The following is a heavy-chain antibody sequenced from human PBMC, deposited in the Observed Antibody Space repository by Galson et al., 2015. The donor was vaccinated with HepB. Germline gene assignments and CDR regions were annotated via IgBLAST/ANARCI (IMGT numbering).Heavy chain of an antibody. CDR1: GFTFSSYA. CDR3: ARGREGSGSYLLLSGLDY. CDR2: ISYDGSNK. Sequence: SLRLSCAASGFTFSSYAMHWVRQAPGKGLEWVAVISYDGSNKYYADSVKGRFTISRDNSKNTLYLQMNSLRAEDTAVYYCARGREGSGSYLLLSGLDYWGQGALVTVSS. J-gene: IGHJ4*02. V-gene: IGHV3-30-3*01. D-gene: IGHD1-26*01.